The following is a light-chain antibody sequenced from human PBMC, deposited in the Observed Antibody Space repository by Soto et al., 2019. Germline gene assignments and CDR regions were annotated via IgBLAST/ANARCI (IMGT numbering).Light chain of an antibody. CDR1: QSISSY. Sequence: DIQMTQSPSSLSASVGDRVTITCRASQSISSYLNWYQQKPGKAPKLLIYAASSLQSGVPSRFSGSGSGTDFTLTISSLQPEDFATYYCQQSCSTPRTFGQGPKV. CDR3: QQSCSTPRT. V-gene: IGKV1-39*01. J-gene: IGKJ1*01. CDR2: AAS.